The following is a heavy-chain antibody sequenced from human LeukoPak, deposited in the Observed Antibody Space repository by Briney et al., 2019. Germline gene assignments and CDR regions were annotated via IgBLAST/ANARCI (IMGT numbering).Heavy chain of an antibody. CDR3: ARGKITMVRGVIRVWFDP. CDR2: IHHSGST. J-gene: IGHJ5*02. CDR1: GGSFSGYY. Sequence: PSETLSLTCAVYGGSFSGYYWSWIRQPPGKGLEWIGEIHHSGSTNYNPSLKSRVTISVDTSKNQFSLKLSSVTAADTAVYYCARGKITMVRGVIRVWFDPWGQGTLVTVSS. V-gene: IGHV4-34*01. D-gene: IGHD3-10*01.